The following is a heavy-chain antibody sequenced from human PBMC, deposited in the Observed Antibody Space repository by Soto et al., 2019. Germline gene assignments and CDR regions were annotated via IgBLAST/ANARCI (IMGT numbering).Heavy chain of an antibody. CDR1: GGSISDFY. CDR2: IYYSGST. CDR3: GRVGGLAARTFDY. V-gene: IGHV4-59*01. D-gene: IGHD6-6*01. J-gene: IGHJ4*02. Sequence: SETLSLTCTVSGGSISDFYWGWIRQPPGKGLEWIGYIYYSGSTNYNPSLKSRVTISVDTSKNQFSLNLRSMSPADTAVYYCGRVGGLAARTFDYWGPGTLVTVSS.